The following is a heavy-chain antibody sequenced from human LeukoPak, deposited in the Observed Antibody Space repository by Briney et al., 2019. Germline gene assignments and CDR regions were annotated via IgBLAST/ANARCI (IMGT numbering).Heavy chain of an antibody. Sequence: SETLSLTCTVPDGSISSYYWSWIRQPPGEGLEWIGHIDSSESTNYNPSLKSRVTIYIDTTKNKLSLHLSSVTAADTAVYYCVRVRSYYGSVTGKSYYFDYWGQGTLITVSS. CDR3: VRVRSYYGSVTGKSYYFDY. V-gene: IGHV4-59*01. D-gene: IGHD3-10*01. CDR2: IDSSEST. J-gene: IGHJ4*02. CDR1: DGSISSYY.